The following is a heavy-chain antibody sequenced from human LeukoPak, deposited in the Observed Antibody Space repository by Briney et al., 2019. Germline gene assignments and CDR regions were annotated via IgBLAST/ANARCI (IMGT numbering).Heavy chain of an antibody. CDR3: ARRAGAYSHPYDY. Sequence: GGSLRLSCRVSGFTVSGNSMSWVRQAPGKGLEWVSFIYSDSTHYSDSVKGRFTISRDNSKNTLYLQMNSLRAEDTAVYYCARRAGAYSHPYDYWGQGTLVTVSS. J-gene: IGHJ4*02. D-gene: IGHD4/OR15-4a*01. CDR1: GFTVSGNS. V-gene: IGHV3-53*01. CDR2: IYSDST.